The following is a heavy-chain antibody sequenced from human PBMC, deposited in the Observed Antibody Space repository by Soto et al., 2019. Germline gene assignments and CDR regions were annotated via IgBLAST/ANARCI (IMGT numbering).Heavy chain of an antibody. Sequence: QVQLVQSGAEVKKPGSSVKASCKASGGTFSSYAISWVRQAPGQGLEWMGGIIPIFGTANYAQKFQGRVTITADESMSTAYMELSSLRSEDTAVYYCARHRRGSGYYYVFDWFDPWGQGTLVTVSS. CDR1: GGTFSSYA. CDR3: ARHRRGSGYYYVFDWFDP. J-gene: IGHJ5*02. CDR2: IIPIFGTA. D-gene: IGHD3-22*01. V-gene: IGHV1-69*01.